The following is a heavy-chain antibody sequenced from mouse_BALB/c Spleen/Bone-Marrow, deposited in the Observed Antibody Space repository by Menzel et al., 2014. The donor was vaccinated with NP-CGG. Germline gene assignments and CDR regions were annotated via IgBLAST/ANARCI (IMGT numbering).Heavy chain of an antibody. CDR2: IWSGGST. Sequence: QVQLKHSGPGLAQPSQSLSITCTVSGFSLTSYGVHWVRQSPGKGLEWLGVIWSGGSTDYNAAFISRLSISKDNSKSQVFFKMNSLQANDTAIYYCARGLYYDYEFAYWGQGTLVTVSA. CDR1: GFSLTSYG. V-gene: IGHV2-2*02. CDR3: ARGLYYDYEFAY. D-gene: IGHD2-4*01. J-gene: IGHJ3*01.